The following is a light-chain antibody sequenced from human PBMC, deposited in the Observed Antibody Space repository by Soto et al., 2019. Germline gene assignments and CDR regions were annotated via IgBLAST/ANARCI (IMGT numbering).Light chain of an antibody. CDR2: GAS. CDR1: QSFXSCY. CDR3: QQYGSATRT. V-gene: IGKV3-20*01. J-gene: IGKJ1*01. Sequence: IGLTQSACALSLSPGESATLSCRASQSFXSCYLAWYQQKPGQAPRLLXAGASSRAKGSPDRLSGSGSATDFTLTISRREPDYCDVYYWQQYGSATRTFGQGTKVDIK.